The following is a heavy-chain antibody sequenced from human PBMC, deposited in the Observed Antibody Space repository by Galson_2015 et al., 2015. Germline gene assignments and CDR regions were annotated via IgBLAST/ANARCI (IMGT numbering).Heavy chain of an antibody. D-gene: IGHD2-15*01. V-gene: IGHV2-5*02. CDR2: IYWDDDK. CDR1: GFSLSASGMG. Sequence: PALVKPTQPLTATCTFSGFSLSASGMGVGWIRQPPGKALEWLALIYWDDDKRYSPSLESRLTITKDTSKNQVVLTLTNVDPVDTATYFCAHNNYYTGWYFDVWGQGTLVTVSS. J-gene: IGHJ4*02. CDR3: AHNNYYTGWYFDV.